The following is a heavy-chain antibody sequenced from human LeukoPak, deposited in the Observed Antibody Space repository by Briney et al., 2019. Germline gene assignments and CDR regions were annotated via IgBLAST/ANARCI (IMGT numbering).Heavy chain of an antibody. J-gene: IGHJ6*03. Sequence: ASVKVSCKASGYTFTSYDINWVRQATGQGLEWVGWMNPNSGNTGYAQKFQGRVTITRNTSISTAYMELSSLRSEDTAAYYCARSSRYFDWFAYYYYMDVWGKGTTVTVSS. V-gene: IGHV1-8*01. CDR2: MNPNSGNT. D-gene: IGHD3-9*01. CDR1: GYTFTSYD. CDR3: ARSSRYFDWFAYYYYMDV.